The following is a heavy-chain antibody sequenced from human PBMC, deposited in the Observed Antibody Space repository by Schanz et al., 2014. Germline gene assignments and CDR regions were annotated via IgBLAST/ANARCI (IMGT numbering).Heavy chain of an antibody. Sequence: QVQLHESGPGLVKPSETLSLTCTVSGDSISNYYWTWIRQPPGKRLEWIGYIYYSGSTKYNPSLKSRVTMSVDTYKKQFSLRLSSVSAADTAVYYCARHVLPYDAFDIWGQGTVVTVSS. CDR2: IYYSGST. CDR1: GDSISNYY. CDR3: ARHVLPYDAFDI. J-gene: IGHJ3*02. V-gene: IGHV4-59*08.